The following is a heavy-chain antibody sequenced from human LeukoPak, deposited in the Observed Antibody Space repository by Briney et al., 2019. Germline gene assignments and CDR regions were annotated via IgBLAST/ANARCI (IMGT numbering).Heavy chain of an antibody. CDR3: ARGGERITIFGVVITHNDY. V-gene: IGHV1-18*01. CDR2: ISAYNGNT. D-gene: IGHD3-3*01. J-gene: IGHJ4*02. CDR1: GYTLTSCG. Sequence: ASVKVSCKASGYTLTSCGISWVRQAPGQGLEWMGWISAYNGNTNYAQKLQGRVTMTADTSTSTAYMELRSLRSDDTAVYYCARGGERITIFGVVITHNDYWGQGTLVTVSS.